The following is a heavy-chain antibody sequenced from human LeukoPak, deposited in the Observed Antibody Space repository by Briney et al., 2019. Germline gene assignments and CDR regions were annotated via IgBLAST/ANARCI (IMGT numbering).Heavy chain of an antibody. CDR3: ARDPSGWPEYFDY. V-gene: IGHV3-7*03. CDR2: IKQDGSEK. D-gene: IGHD6-19*01. Sequence: PGGSLRLSCAASGFTFSSYWMSWVRQAPGKGLEWVVNIKQDGSEKYYVDSVKGRFTISRDNAKNSLYLQMNSLRAEDTAVYYCARDPSGWPEYFDYWGQGTLVTVSS. CDR1: GFTFSSYW. J-gene: IGHJ4*02.